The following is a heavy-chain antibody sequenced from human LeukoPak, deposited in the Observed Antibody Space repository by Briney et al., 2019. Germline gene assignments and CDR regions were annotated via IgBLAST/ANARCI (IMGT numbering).Heavy chain of an antibody. CDR2: INHNGNVN. Sequence: GGSLRLSCAASGFTFSSYWMNWARKAPGKGLEWVASINHNGNVNYYVDSVKGRFTISRDNAKHSLYLQINSLRAEDTAVYYCARDRGADYYDSSGSWVGAFDIWGQGTMVAVSS. J-gene: IGHJ3*02. CDR3: ARDRGADYYDSSGSWVGAFDI. CDR1: GFTFSSYW. V-gene: IGHV3-7*03. D-gene: IGHD3-22*01.